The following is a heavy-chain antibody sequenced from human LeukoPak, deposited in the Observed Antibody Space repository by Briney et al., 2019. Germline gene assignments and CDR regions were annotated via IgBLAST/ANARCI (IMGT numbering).Heavy chain of an antibody. CDR3: ARGVGGDYFDY. CDR1: NYSTRSAYY. D-gene: IGHD3-10*01. J-gene: IGHJ4*02. V-gene: IGHV4-38-2*02. CDR2: IYHTGTT. Sequence: PSETLSLTCNVSNYSTRSAYYWGWIRQPPGKGLEWIATIYHTGTTDHNPSLKSRVTISLDTSKNQFSLRLTSVTAADTAVYYCARGVGGDYFDYWGRGTLVTVSS.